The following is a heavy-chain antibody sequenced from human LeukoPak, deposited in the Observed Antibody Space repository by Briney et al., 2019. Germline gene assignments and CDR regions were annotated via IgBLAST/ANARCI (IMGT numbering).Heavy chain of an antibody. D-gene: IGHD3-9*01. CDR1: GFTFSSYG. Sequence: GGSLRLSCAASGFTFSSYGMHWVRQAPGKGLEWVAFIRYDGSNKYYADSVKGRFTISRDNSKNTLYLQMNSLRAEDTAVYYCAKGLRYFDRLLHWGQGTLVTVSS. V-gene: IGHV3-30*02. CDR2: IRYDGSNK. J-gene: IGHJ4*02. CDR3: AKGLRYFDRLLH.